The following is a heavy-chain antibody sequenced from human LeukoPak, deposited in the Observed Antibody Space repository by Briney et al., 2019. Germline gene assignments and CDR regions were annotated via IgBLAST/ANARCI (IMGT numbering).Heavy chain of an antibody. CDR2: ISSSSSYI. CDR3: ARGTKGFDY. CDR1: GFTFSSYS. V-gene: IGHV3-21*01. D-gene: IGHD3-10*01. Sequence: GGSLRLSCAASGFTFSSYSMKWVRQAPGRGLEWVSSISSSSSYIYYADSVNGRFTISRDNAKNSLYLQMNSLRAEDTAVYYCARGTKGFDYWGQGTLVTVSS. J-gene: IGHJ4*02.